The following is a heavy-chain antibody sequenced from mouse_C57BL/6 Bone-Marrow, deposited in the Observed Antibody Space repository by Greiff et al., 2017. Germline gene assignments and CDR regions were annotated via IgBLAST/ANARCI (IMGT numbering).Heavy chain of an antibody. CDR1: GFTFSDYG. V-gene: IGHV5-15*04. Sequence: EVMLVESGGGLVQPGGSLKLSCAASGFTFSDYGMAWVRQAPRKGPEWVAFISNLAYSIYYADTVTGRFTISRENAKNTLYLEMSSLRSEDTAMYYCARHRDYGSSGYFDVWGTGTTVTVSS. CDR2: ISNLAYSI. CDR3: ARHRDYGSSGYFDV. D-gene: IGHD1-1*01. J-gene: IGHJ1*03.